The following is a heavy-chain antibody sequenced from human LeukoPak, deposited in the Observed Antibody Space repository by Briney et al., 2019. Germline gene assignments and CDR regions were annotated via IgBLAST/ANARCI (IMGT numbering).Heavy chain of an antibody. J-gene: IGHJ4*02. CDR3: ARDQTSGYYYMYYFDY. CDR1: RYTFTGYY. CDR2: INPNSGGT. Sequence: ASVKVSCKASRYTFTGYYMHWVRQAPGQGLEWMGWINPNSGGTNYAQKFQGRVTMTGDTSISTAYMELSRLRSDDTAVYYCARDQTSGYYYMYYFDYWGQGTLVTVSS. V-gene: IGHV1-2*02. D-gene: IGHD3-22*01.